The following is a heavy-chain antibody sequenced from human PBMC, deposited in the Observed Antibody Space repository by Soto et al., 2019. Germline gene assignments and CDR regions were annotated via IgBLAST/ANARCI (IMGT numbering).Heavy chain of an antibody. CDR2: IYYSGPN. Sequence: PSETLPLTGAVSGESISTYYWNWCRQPPGKGLEWIGYIYYSGPNNYNPPLKSRVPMSVDTSKNQFSLKLSSVTAAVTAVYDCARDRPANGFPPWRQGALVIGS. CDR1: GESISTYY. CDR3: ARDRPANGFPP. J-gene: IGHJ5*02. V-gene: IGHV4-59*01.